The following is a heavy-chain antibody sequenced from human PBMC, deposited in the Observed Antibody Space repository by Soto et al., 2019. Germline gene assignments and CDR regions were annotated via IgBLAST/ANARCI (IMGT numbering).Heavy chain of an antibody. D-gene: IGHD6-6*01. CDR2: IKQDGSEK. Sequence: GGSLRLSCAASGFTFSSYWMSWFRQAPGKGLEWVANIKQDGSEKYYVDSVKGRFTISRDNAKNSLYLQMNSLRAEDTAVYYCARSIAARLNWFDYWGQGILVTV. V-gene: IGHV3-7*01. CDR1: GFTFSSYW. CDR3: ARSIAARLNWFDY. J-gene: IGHJ5*01.